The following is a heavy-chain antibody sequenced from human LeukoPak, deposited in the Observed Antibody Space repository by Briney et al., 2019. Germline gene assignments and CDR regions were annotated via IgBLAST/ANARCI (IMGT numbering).Heavy chain of an antibody. V-gene: IGHV3-30*03. CDR1: GFTFSSYG. Sequence: GGSLRLSCVASGFTFSSYGMHWVRQAPGKGLEWVAVTSYDGSNEYYRESVKGRFTISRDNAKNSLYLQMNSLRAEDTAVYYCARERDYGDFLPDYWGQGTLVTVSS. CDR2: TSYDGSNE. J-gene: IGHJ4*02. D-gene: IGHD4-17*01. CDR3: ARERDYGDFLPDY.